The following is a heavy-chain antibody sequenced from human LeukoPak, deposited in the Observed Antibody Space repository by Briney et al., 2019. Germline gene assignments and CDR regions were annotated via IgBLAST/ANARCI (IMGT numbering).Heavy chain of an antibody. J-gene: IGHJ4*02. CDR1: GFTFSSYS. D-gene: IGHD3-16*01. CDR3: ARAPPPGGGGYYFDY. Sequence: GGSLRLSCAASGFTFSSYSMNWVRQAPGKGLEWVSSISSSSSYIYYADSVKGRFTISRDNAKNSLYLQMNSLRAEDTAVYYCARAPPPGGGGYYFDYWGQGTLVTVSP. V-gene: IGHV3-21*01. CDR2: ISSSSSYI.